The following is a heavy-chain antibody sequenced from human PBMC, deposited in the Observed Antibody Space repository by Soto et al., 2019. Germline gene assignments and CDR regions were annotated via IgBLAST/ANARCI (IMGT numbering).Heavy chain of an antibody. CDR3: ARGRGLSSSWYRGWFDP. V-gene: IGHV4-4*02. CDR2: IYHSGST. Sequence: QVQLQESGPGLVKPSGTLSLTCAVSGGSISSSNWWSWVRQPPGKGLEWIGEIYHSGSTNYNPSLKSRVTIAVDQSKNQFCPKLSSVTAADTAVYYCARGRGLSSSWYRGWFDPWGQGTLVTVSP. CDR1: GGSISSSNW. J-gene: IGHJ5*02. D-gene: IGHD6-13*01.